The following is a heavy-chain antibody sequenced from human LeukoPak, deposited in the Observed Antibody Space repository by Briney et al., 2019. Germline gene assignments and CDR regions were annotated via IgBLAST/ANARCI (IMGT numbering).Heavy chain of an antibody. CDR2: IEPSDSYT. J-gene: IGHJ4*02. V-gene: IGHV5-10-1*01. CDR1: GYSFTSSW. D-gene: IGHD1-1*01. Sequence: GESLKISWKGSGYSFTSSWINWVRQMPGKGLEWMGRIEPSDSYTNYSPSFKGLVTISADKSISTAYLQWSSLKASDTAMYYCARLDGLAYWGQGTLVTVSS. CDR3: ARLDGLAY.